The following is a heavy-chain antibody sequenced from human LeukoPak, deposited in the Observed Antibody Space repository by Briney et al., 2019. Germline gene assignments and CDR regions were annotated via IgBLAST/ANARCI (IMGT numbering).Heavy chain of an antibody. J-gene: IGHJ4*02. V-gene: IGHV3-21*01. CDR3: ARDEGPTYDFWSVH. CDR1: GFTFSSYS. CDR2: ISSSSSYI. D-gene: IGHD3-3*01. Sequence: GGSLRLSCAASGFTFSSYSMNWVRQAPGKGLEWVSSISSSSSYIYYADSVKGRFTISRDNAKNSLYLQMNSLRAEDTAVYYCARDEGPTYDFWSVHRGQGTLVTVSS.